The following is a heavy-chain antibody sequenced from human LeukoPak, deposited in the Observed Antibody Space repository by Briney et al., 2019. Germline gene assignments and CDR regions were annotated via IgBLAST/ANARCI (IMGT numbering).Heavy chain of an antibody. CDR1: GFTFRNYW. CDR2: ISENGRNT. Sequence: GGSLRLSCVASGFTFRNYWMHWVRQAPGDGLVWVSRISENGRNTYYADSVKGRFTISRDNAKNTLYLQMNALVAEDTAVYYCARDLFITGDYWGQGTLVTVSS. D-gene: IGHD1-14*01. CDR3: ARDLFITGDY. V-gene: IGHV3-74*01. J-gene: IGHJ4*02.